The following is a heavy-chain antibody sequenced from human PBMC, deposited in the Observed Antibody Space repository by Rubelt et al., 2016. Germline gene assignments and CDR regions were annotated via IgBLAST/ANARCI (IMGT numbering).Heavy chain of an antibody. CDR2: IYYSGST. Sequence: QVQLQESGPGLVKPSETLSLTCTVSGYSISSDYYWGWIRQPPGKGLEWIGYIYYSGSTSYNPSLKSRVTISEDTSKNQFSLKMGAVTAAETAVYYCARQDSWYYFDHWGQGTLVTV. CDR1: GYSISSDYY. D-gene: IGHD4-11*01. J-gene: IGHJ4*02. CDR3: ARQDSWYYFDH. V-gene: IGHV4-38-2*02.